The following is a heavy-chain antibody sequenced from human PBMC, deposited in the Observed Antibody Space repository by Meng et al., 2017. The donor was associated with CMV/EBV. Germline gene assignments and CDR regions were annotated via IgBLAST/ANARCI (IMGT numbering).Heavy chain of an antibody. D-gene: IGHD2-15*01. CDR2: INHSGST. CDR1: VGSFRCYY. CDR3: ASRYCSGGSCYSSPLDY. J-gene: IGHJ4*02. V-gene: IGHV4-34*01. Sequence: LDELGAGLFKCSETLSLTCDGYVGSFRCYYWSWIRQPPGKVLDWIGEINHSGSTNYNPSLKSRVTISVDTSKNQFSLKLSSVTAADTAVYYCASRYCSGGSCYSSPLDYWGQGTLVTVSS.